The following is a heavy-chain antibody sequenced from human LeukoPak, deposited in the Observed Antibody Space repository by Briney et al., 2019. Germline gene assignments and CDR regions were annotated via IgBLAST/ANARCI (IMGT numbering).Heavy chain of an antibody. CDR3: ARGGSRVVTYGNFDY. CDR1: GGTFSSYA. CDR2: IIPIFGTA. Sequence: SVKVSCKASGGTFSSYAISWVRQAPGQGLEWMGGIIPIFGTANYAQKFQGRVTMTRDTSISTAYMELSRLRSDDTAVYYCARGGSRVVTYGNFDYWGQGTLVTVSS. V-gene: IGHV1-69*05. J-gene: IGHJ4*02. D-gene: IGHD2-21*02.